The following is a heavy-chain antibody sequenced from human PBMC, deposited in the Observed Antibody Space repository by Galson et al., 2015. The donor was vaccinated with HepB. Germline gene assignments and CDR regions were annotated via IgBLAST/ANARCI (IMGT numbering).Heavy chain of an antibody. J-gene: IGHJ5*02. CDR2: IYYSGST. CDR3: ARSPGGVAVAGSDLGFDP. V-gene: IGHV4-59*01. Sequence: ETLSLTCTVSGGSISSYYWSWIRQPPGKGLEWIGYIYYSGSTNYNPSLKSRVTISVDTSKNQFSLKLSSVTAADTAVYYCARSPGGVAVAGSDLGFDPWGQGTLVTVSS. D-gene: IGHD6-19*01. CDR1: GGSISSYY.